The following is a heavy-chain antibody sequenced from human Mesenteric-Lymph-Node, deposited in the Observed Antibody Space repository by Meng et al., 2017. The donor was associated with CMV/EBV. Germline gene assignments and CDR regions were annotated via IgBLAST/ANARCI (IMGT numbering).Heavy chain of an antibody. J-gene: IGHJ4*02. CDR2: IYYSGNT. Sequence: TVAGGSIISGGFYWSWIRQHPGKGLEWIGYIYYSGNTYYNPSLKSRLSISVDTSKDQFSLRLSSVTVADTAVYYCARVRNVRGGNVDFWGQGTLVTVSS. D-gene: IGHD2-15*01. CDR3: ARVRNVRGGNVDF. V-gene: IGHV4-31*02. CDR1: GGSIISGGFY.